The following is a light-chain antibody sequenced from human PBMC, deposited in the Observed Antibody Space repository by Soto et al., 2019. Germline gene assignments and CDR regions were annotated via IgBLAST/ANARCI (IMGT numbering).Light chain of an antibody. V-gene: IGKV3-11*01. CDR1: QSVSSY. CDR3: QQRSNWPIT. Sequence: ETVLTQSPATLSLSRGARATPSCRASQSVSSYLAWYQQKPGQAPRLLIYDASNRATGIPARFSGSGSGTDFTLTISSLEPEDFAVYYCQQRSNWPITLGQGTRLEIK. J-gene: IGKJ5*01. CDR2: DAS.